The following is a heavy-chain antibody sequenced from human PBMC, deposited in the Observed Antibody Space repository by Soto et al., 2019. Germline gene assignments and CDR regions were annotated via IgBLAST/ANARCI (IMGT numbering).Heavy chain of an antibody. CDR3: TRHFASTSPTNYGDYYYYYGMDV. J-gene: IGHJ6*02. V-gene: IGHV3-73*01. D-gene: IGHD3-16*01. Sequence: GGSLRLSCAASGFTFSNAWINWVRQAPGKGLEWVGRIKSKTNSYATAYAASVKGRFTISRDDSKNTAYLQMNSLKTEDTAVYYCTRHFASTSPTNYGDYYYYYGMDVWGQGTAVTVSS. CDR1: GFTFSNAW. CDR2: IKSKTNSYAT.